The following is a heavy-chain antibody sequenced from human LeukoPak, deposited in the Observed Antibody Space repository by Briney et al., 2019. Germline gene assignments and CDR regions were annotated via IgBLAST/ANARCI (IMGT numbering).Heavy chain of an antibody. CDR3: ARASYYDSSGYLGAFDI. V-gene: IGHV1-24*01. CDR2: FDPEDGET. Sequence: ASVKVSCKVSGYTLTELSMHWVRQAPGKGLEWMGRFDPEDGETLYAQKFQGRVTMTADTSTDTAYMELRSLRSDDTAVYYCARASYYDSSGYLGAFDIWGQGTMVTVSS. D-gene: IGHD3-22*01. J-gene: IGHJ3*02. CDR1: GYTLTELS.